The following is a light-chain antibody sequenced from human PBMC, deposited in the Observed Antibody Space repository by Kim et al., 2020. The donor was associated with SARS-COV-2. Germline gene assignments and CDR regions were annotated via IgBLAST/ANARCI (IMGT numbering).Light chain of an antibody. J-gene: IGLJ2*01. V-gene: IGLV3-1*01. CDR3: QAWDSSTAV. CDR1: KLGDKY. Sequence: SYELTQPPSMSVSPGQTANITCSGDKLGDKYICWYQQKPGQSPVLVIFQDNNRPSGVPERFSGSNSGNTATLTIGGTQAMDEADYYCQAWDSSTAVFGGGTKLTVL. CDR2: QDN.